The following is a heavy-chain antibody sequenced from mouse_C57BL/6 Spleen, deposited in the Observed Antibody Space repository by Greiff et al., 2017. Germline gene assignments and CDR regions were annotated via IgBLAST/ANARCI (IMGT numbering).Heavy chain of an antibody. CDR2: IPPNSGST. D-gene: IGHD1-1*01. Sequence: QVQLQQPGAELVKPGASVKLSCKASGYTFTSYWMHWVKQKPGQGLEWIGMIPPNSGSTNYNEKFQSKATLTVDKSSSTAYMQLSSLTSEDSAVYYCARITTVYFDYWGQGTTLTVSS. CDR3: ARITTVYFDY. CDR1: GYTFTSYW. J-gene: IGHJ2*01. V-gene: IGHV1-64*01.